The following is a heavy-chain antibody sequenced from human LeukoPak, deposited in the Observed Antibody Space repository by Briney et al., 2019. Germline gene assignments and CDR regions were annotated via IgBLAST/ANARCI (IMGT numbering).Heavy chain of an antibody. V-gene: IGHV1-2*02. Sequence: ASVKVSCKASGYTFTGYYMHWVRQAPGQGLEWMGWINPNSGGTNYAQKFQGRVTMTRDTSISTAYMELSRLRSDDAAVYYCARGMYTYYYDSSGYDRAEYFQLWGQSPVVSVSS. CDR3: ARGMYTYYYDSSGYDRAEYFQL. CDR2: INPNSGGT. CDR1: GYTFTGYY. J-gene: IGHJ1*01. D-gene: IGHD3-22*01.